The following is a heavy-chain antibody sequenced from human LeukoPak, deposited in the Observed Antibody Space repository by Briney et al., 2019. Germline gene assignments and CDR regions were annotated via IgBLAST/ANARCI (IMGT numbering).Heavy chain of an antibody. V-gene: IGHV3-23*01. CDR1: GFIFSNYA. D-gene: IGHD2-2*01. CDR2: ISGSGDNT. CDR3: ARAVCSSSSCYGWIGSYYGMDV. Sequence: GGSLRLSCAASGFIFSNYAMSWVRQPPGKGLEWVSGISGSGDNTYYTDSVQGRFTTSRDNSENKLFLQMNSLRAEDTAVYYCARAVCSSSSCYGWIGSYYGMDVWGQGTTVTVSS. J-gene: IGHJ6*02.